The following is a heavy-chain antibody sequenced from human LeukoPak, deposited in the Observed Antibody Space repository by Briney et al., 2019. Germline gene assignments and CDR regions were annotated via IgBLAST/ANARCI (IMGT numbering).Heavy chain of an antibody. J-gene: IGHJ4*02. V-gene: IGHV3-11*01. Sequence: GGSLRLSCAASGFTFSDYYMSWIRQAPGKGLEWVSYISSSGSTIYYADSVKGRFTISRDNSKNTLYLQMNSLRAEDTAVYYCARRAGAYSHPYDYWGQGTLVTVSS. CDR2: ISSSGSTI. CDR3: ARRAGAYSHPYDY. CDR1: GFTFSDYY. D-gene: IGHD4/OR15-4a*01.